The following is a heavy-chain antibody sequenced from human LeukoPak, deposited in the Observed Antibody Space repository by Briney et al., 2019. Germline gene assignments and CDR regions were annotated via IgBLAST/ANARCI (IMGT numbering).Heavy chain of an antibody. Sequence: ASVKVSCKASGYTFTSYYMHWVRQAPGQGLEWMGIINPSGGSTSYAQKFQGRVTMTRDMSTSTVYMELSSLRSEDTAVYYCARGDLNYYDSSGWPAFDIWGQGTMVTVSS. V-gene: IGHV1-46*01. J-gene: IGHJ3*02. D-gene: IGHD3-22*01. CDR2: INPSGGST. CDR1: GYTFTSYY. CDR3: ARGDLNYYDSSGWPAFDI.